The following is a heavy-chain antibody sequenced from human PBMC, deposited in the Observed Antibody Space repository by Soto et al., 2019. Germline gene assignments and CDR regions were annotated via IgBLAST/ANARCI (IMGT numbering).Heavy chain of an antibody. Sequence: EVQLLESGGGLVQPGGSLRLSCAASGFTFSSYAMSWVRQAPGKGLEWVSAISGSGGSTYYADSVKGRFTISRDNSKNTLYLQMNSLRAEDTAVYYCAKDLCSSTSRYRFARSDWFDPWGQGTLVTVSS. V-gene: IGHV3-23*01. D-gene: IGHD2-2*01. CDR3: AKDLCSSTSRYRFARSDWFDP. CDR2: ISGSGGST. CDR1: GFTFSSYA. J-gene: IGHJ5*02.